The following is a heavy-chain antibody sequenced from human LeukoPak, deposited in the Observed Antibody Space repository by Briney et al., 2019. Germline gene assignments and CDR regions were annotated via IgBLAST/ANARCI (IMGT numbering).Heavy chain of an antibody. D-gene: IGHD4-17*01. CDR1: GGSISSGGYY. CDR2: IYYSGST. J-gene: IGHJ3*02. CDR3: ARDPTVSAFDI. Sequence: TAETLSLTCTVSGGSISSGGYYWSWIRQHPGKGLEWIGYIYYSGSTYYNPSLKSRVTISVDTSKNQFSLKLSSVTAADTAVYYCARDPTVSAFDIWGQGTMVTVPS. V-gene: IGHV4-31*03.